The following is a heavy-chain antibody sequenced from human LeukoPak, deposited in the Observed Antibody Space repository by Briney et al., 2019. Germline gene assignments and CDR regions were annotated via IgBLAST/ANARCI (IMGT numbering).Heavy chain of an antibody. CDR2: IYHRGST. V-gene: IGHV4-38-2*01. CDR3: AGWVGELWPLFAY. CDR1: GYSINSAYY. J-gene: IGHJ4*02. Sequence: SETLSLTCAVSGYSINSAYYWGWIRQPPGKGLEWIGSIYHRGSTYYDPSLKSRLTISVDTSKNQFSLKLRSVTAADTAVYYCAGWVGELWPLFAYWGQGILVTVSS. D-gene: IGHD3-10*01.